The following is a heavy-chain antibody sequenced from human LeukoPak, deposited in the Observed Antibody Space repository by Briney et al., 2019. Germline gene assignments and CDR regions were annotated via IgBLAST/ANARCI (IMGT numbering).Heavy chain of an antibody. V-gene: IGHV4-59*08. Sequence: KPSETPSLTCTVSGGSISTYYWSWIRQPPGKGLEWIGYIYYSGSTTYNPSLKNRVTISVDTSRNQFSLKLSSVTAADTAVYYCARQGGRTGGDCWGQGTLVTVSS. CDR2: IYYSGST. J-gene: IGHJ4*02. CDR1: GGSISTYY. CDR3: ARQGGRTGGDC. D-gene: IGHD1-1*01.